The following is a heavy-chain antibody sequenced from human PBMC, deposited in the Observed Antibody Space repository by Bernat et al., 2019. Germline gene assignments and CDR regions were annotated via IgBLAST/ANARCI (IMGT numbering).Heavy chain of an antibody. J-gene: IGHJ4*02. CDR2: IYTSGST. Sequence: QVQLQESGPGLVKPSQTLSLTCTVSGGSISSGSYYWSWIRQPAGKGLEWIGRIYTSGSTNYNPSRKSRVTISVDTSKNQFSLKLSSVTAADTAVYYCAREYTVTTLDSENQNNWGQGTLVTVSS. CDR1: GGSISSGSYY. D-gene: IGHD4-17*01. V-gene: IGHV4-61*02. CDR3: AREYTVTTLDSENQNN.